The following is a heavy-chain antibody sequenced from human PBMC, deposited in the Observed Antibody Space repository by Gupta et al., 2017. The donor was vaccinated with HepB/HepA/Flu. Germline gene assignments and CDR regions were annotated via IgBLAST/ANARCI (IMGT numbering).Heavy chain of an antibody. J-gene: IGHJ4*02. D-gene: IGHD3-22*01. CDR1: GFTFSDAW. CDR3: TTFFYASSGDYVDY. CDR2: IKSKSDDETA. Sequence: EVRLVESGGGFVKPGGSLRLSCAVSGFTFSDAWMSWVRQAPGKGLEWVGRIKSKSDDETAHYAAPVKGRFTISRDDSKNTLYLQMNSLKTEDTAMYYCTTFFYASSGDYVDYWGQGTLVTVSS. V-gene: IGHV3-15*01.